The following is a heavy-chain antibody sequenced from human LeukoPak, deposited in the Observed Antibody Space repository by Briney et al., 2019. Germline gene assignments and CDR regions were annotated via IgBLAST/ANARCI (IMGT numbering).Heavy chain of an antibody. J-gene: IGHJ4*02. CDR3: ARGHYGLDY. Sequence: GGSLRLSCAASGFTFSIHWRSGVGQAPGKGREGVASINPDGSEKYYVDSVKGRFTISRDNAQNSLYLQLNSLRAEDTAMYYCARGHYGLDYWGQGTLVTVSS. CDR1: GFTFSIHW. V-gene: IGHV3-7*01. CDR2: INPDGSEK. D-gene: IGHD3-16*01.